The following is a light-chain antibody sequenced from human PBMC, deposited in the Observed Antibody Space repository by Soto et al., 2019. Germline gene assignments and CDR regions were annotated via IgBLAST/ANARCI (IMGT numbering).Light chain of an antibody. Sequence: DIQMTQSPPSLSASVGDRVTITCRASQSISSFLNWYQQKPGKAPRLRMSAVSSLQSGVPSRLSGSGSGTDFTLIISSLQPEDFATYYCQQSYNTPLTFGQGTKVEI. V-gene: IGKV1-39*01. CDR1: QSISSF. J-gene: IGKJ1*01. CDR3: QQSYNTPLT. CDR2: AVS.